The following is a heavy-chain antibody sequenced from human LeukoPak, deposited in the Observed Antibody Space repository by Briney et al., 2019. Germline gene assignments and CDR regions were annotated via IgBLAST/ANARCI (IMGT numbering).Heavy chain of an antibody. V-gene: IGHV4-59*08. D-gene: IGHD4-23*01. CDR3: ARLPLDYGDYGGFEY. Sequence: PSETLSLTCTVSGGSINSYYWSWVRQSPGQGLEWFGNIYYTGSTNYNPSLKSRVTISVDTSKNQFSLKLTSVTAADTAIYYCARLPLDYGDYGGFEYWGQGILVTVST. J-gene: IGHJ4*02. CDR1: GGSINSYY. CDR2: IYYTGST.